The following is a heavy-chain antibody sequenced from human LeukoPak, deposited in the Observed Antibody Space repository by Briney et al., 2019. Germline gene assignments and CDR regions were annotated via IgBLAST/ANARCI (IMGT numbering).Heavy chain of an antibody. D-gene: IGHD5-18*01. CDR1: GGSFSGYY. V-gene: IGHV4-34*01. J-gene: IGHJ4*02. CDR3: ARLETTAMDHTTYFDY. CDR2: INHSGST. Sequence: NPSETLSLTCAVYGGSFSGYYWSWMRQPPGKGLEWIGEINHSGSTNYNPSLKSRVSISVDTSKNQFALKLSSVTAADTAVYYCARLETTAMDHTTYFDYWGQGTLVTVSS.